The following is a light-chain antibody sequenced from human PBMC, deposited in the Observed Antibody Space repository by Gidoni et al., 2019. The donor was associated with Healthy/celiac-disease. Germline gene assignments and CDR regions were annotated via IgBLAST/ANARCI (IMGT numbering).Light chain of an antibody. V-gene: IGKV3D-15*01. J-gene: IGKJ4*01. Sequence: DIVMTPSPATLSVSPGERATLSCRASQSVSSYLAWYQQKPGQAPRLLVYGASTRATGIPARFSGSGSGTEFILTISSLQSEDFAVYYCQQYYNWPPLTFGGGTKVEI. CDR1: QSVSSY. CDR2: GAS. CDR3: QQYYNWPPLT.